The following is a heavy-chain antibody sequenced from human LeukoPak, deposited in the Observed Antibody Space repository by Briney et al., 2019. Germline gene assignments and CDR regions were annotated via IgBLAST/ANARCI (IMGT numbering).Heavy chain of an antibody. V-gene: IGHV3-21*01. J-gene: IGHJ4*02. CDR3: ARDGYSGYDFEY. D-gene: IGHD5-12*01. CDR2: ISSSSSYI. CDR1: GFTFSSYS. Sequence: GGSLRLSCAASGFTFSSYSMNWVRQAPGKGLEWVSSISSSSSYIYYADSVKGRFTISRDNAKNSLYLQMNSLRAEDTAVYYCARDGYSGYDFEYWGQGTLVTVSS.